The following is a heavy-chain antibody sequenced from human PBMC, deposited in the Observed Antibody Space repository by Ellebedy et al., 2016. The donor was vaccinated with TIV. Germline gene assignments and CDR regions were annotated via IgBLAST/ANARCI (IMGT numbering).Heavy chain of an antibody. D-gene: IGHD2-15*01. CDR2: IYYSGST. Sequence: MPSETLSLTCTVSGGSISSGGYYWSWIRQHPGKGLEWIGYIYYSGSTYYNPSLKSRVTISVDTSKNQFSLKLSSVTAADTAVYYCARDPLALEGVGFDYWGQGTLVTVSS. V-gene: IGHV4-31*03. CDR3: ARDPLALEGVGFDY. J-gene: IGHJ4*02. CDR1: GGSISSGGYY.